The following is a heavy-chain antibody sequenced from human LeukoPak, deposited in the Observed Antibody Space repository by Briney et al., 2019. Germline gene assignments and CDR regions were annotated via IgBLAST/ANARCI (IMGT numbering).Heavy chain of an antibody. CDR3: ARRIQLLSSKRYYFDY. CDR2: IYYSGST. V-gene: IGHV4-59*01. D-gene: IGHD1-1*01. Sequence: SETLSLTCTVSGGSISSYYWSWIRQPTGKGLEWIGYIYYSGSTNYNPSLKSRVTISVDTSKNQFSLKLSSVTAADTAVYYCARRIQLLSSKRYYFDYWGQGTLVTVSS. CDR1: GGSISSYY. J-gene: IGHJ4*02.